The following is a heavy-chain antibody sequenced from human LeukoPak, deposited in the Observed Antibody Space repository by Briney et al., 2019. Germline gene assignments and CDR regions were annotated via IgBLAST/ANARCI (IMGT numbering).Heavy chain of an antibody. V-gene: IGHV4-59*01. CDR3: ARAPGEEDPAFDY. J-gene: IGHJ4*02. CDR2: IYYSGST. CDR1: GGSISSYY. D-gene: IGHD3-10*01. Sequence: SETLSLTCTVSGGSISSYYWSWIRQPPGKGLEWIGYIYYSGSTNYNPSLKSRVTISVDTSKNQFSLKLSSVTAADTAVYYCARAPGEEDPAFDYWGQETLVTVSS.